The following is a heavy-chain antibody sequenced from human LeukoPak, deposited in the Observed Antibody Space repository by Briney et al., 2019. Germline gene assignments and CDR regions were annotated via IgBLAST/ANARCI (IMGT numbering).Heavy chain of an antibody. CDR2: MNPNSGNT. Sequence: ASVKVSCKASGYTFTSYDINWVRQAAGQGLEWMGWMNPNSGNTGYAQKFQGRVTMTRDTSTSTVYLELSSLRSEDTAVYYCVREFSGGLFDYWGQGTLVTVSS. J-gene: IGHJ4*02. D-gene: IGHD3-10*01. V-gene: IGHV1-8*01. CDR1: GYTFTSYD. CDR3: VREFSGGLFDY.